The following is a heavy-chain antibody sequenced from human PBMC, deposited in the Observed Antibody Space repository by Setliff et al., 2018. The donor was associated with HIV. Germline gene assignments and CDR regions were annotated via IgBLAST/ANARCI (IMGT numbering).Heavy chain of an antibody. D-gene: IGHD3-3*01. CDR1: GHTFNNYD. CDR3: ARDVYFTFSGEVIRHYLDV. Sequence: ASVKVSCKASGHTFNNYDIHWVRRATGQGLEWMGWMNPNTGVAGYALKFHGRVTMTRDTSISTVYMELSSLTSEDTAVYYCARDVYFTFSGEVIRHYLDVWGKGTTVTVSS. J-gene: IGHJ6*03. V-gene: IGHV1-8*01. CDR2: MNPNTGVA.